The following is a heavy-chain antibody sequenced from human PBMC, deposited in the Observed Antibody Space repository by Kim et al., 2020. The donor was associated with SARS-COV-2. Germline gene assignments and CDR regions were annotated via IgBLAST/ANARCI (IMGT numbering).Heavy chain of an antibody. V-gene: IGHV7-4-1*02. CDR1: GYTFAAYA. CDR2: INTDTGHP. CDR3: ARRSHSYGLPFDY. J-gene: IGHJ4*02. D-gene: IGHD5-18*01. Sequence: ASVKVSCKASGYTFAAYALNWVRQAPGQGLEWMGWINTDTGHPTYAQGFTGRFVFSLDTSVSTAYLQISSLKAEDTAVYYCARRSHSYGLPFDYWGQGTL.